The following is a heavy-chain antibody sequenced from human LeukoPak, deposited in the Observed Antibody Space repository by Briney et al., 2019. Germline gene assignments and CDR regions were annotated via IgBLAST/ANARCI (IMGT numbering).Heavy chain of an antibody. V-gene: IGHV3-66*01. CDR1: GFTVSSNY. Sequence: PGGSLRLSCAASGFTVSSNYMSWVRQAPGNGLEWVSVIYSGGSTYYADSVKGRFTISRDNSKNTLYLQMNSLRAEDTAVYYCARFGSGSYEFDYWGQGTLVTVSS. CDR2: IYSGGST. CDR3: ARFGSGSYEFDY. D-gene: IGHD3-10*01. J-gene: IGHJ4*02.